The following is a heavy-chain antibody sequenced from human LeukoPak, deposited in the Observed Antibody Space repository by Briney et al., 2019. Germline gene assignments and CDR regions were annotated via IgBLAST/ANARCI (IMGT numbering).Heavy chain of an antibody. J-gene: IGHJ4*02. V-gene: IGHV1-69*04. CDR3: ARDVEYNHGY. Sequence: ASVKVSCKASGGTFSSYANSWVRQAPGQGLEWMGRIIPILGIANYAQKFQGRVTITADKSTSTAYMELSSLRSEDTAVYYCARDVEYNHGYWGQGTLVTVSS. D-gene: IGHD1-14*01. CDR2: IIPILGIA. CDR1: GGTFSSYA.